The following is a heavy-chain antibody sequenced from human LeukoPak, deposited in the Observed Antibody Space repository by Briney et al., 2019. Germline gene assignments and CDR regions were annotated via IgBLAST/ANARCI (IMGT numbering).Heavy chain of an antibody. Sequence: AGGSLRLSCAASGFTFSSYGMHWVRQAPGKGLEWVAVIWYDGSNKYYADSVKGRFTISRDNSKNTLYLQMNILRAEDTAVYYCARDWVEGDYGLSYWFDPWGQGTLVTVSS. CDR1: GFTFSSYG. D-gene: IGHD4-17*01. V-gene: IGHV3-33*01. J-gene: IGHJ5*02. CDR3: ARDWVEGDYGLSYWFDP. CDR2: IWYDGSNK.